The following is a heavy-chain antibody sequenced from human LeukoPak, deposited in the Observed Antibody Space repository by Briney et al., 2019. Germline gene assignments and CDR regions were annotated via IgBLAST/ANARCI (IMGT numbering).Heavy chain of an antibody. CDR1: GYIFTSCS. D-gene: IGHD3-22*01. CDR3: ARLTVRGYYDSSGYPSDAFDI. J-gene: IGHJ3*02. Sequence: GESLKISCKGSGYIFTSCSIGWVRQMPGKGLEWMGIIYPGDCDTRYSPSFQGQVTISADKSISTAYLQWSSLKASDTAMYYCARLTVRGYYDSSGYPSDAFDIWGQGTMVTVSS. V-gene: IGHV5-51*01. CDR2: IYPGDCDT.